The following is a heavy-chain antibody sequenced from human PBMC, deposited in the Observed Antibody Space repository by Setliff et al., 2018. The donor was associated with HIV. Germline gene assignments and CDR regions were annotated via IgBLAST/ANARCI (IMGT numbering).Heavy chain of an antibody. CDR1: GGSINSGGYY. CDR3: ARGTRSSFNWFDP. CDR2: IYYSGTT. V-gene: IGHV4-31*03. Sequence: SGTLSLTCTVSGGSINSGGYYWSWIRQHPGKGLEWIGYIYYSGTTYYNPSVKSRVTISLDTSKNQFSLKLSSMTAADTAMYYCARGTRSSFNWFDPWGQGTLVTVSS. D-gene: IGHD6-6*01. J-gene: IGHJ5*02.